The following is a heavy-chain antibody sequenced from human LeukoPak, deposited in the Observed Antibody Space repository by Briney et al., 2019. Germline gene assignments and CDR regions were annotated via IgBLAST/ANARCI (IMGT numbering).Heavy chain of an antibody. Sequence: ASVKVSCKASGYTFTGYYMHWVRQAPGQGLEWMGWINPNSGGTNYAQKFQGRVTMTRDTSICTAYMELSRLRSDDTAVYYCARVKLGILWFGELLPPPNFDYWGQGTLVTVSS. V-gene: IGHV1-2*02. CDR2: INPNSGGT. D-gene: IGHD3-10*01. CDR3: ARVKLGILWFGELLPPPNFDY. CDR1: GYTFTGYY. J-gene: IGHJ4*02.